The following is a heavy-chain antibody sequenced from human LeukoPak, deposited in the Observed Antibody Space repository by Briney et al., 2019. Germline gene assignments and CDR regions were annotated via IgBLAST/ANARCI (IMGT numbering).Heavy chain of an antibody. V-gene: IGHV4-59*12. CDR2: IYYSGST. Sequence: PSETLSLTCTVSGGSISSYYWSWIRQPPGKGLEWIGHIYYSGSTNYNPSLKSRVTISVDTSKKQFSLKLSSVTAADTAVYYCARIFSVFDYWGQGTLVTVSS. CDR1: GGSISSYY. CDR3: ARIFSVFDY. D-gene: IGHD6-19*01. J-gene: IGHJ4*02.